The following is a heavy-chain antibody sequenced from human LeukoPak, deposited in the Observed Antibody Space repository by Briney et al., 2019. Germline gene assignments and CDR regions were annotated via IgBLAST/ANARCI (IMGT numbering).Heavy chain of an antibody. V-gene: IGHV3-73*01. CDR1: GFTFSGSA. CDR2: IRSKANSYAT. J-gene: IGHJ5*02. Sequence: GGSLKLSCAASGFTFSGSAMHWVRQASGKGLEWVGRIRSKANSYATAYAASVKGRFTISRDDSKNTAYLQMNSLKTEDTAVSYCTRRAIAAAGISSWGQGTLVPVSS. CDR3: TRRAIAAAGISS. D-gene: IGHD6-13*01.